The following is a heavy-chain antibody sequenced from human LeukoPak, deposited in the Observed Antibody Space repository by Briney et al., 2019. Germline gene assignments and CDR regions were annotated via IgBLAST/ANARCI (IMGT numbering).Heavy chain of an antibody. V-gene: IGHV1-18*01. CDR1: GYTFTSYG. CDR3: ARDQGSGSSWYSYYLDY. D-gene: IGHD6-13*01. Sequence: ASVKVSCKASGYTFTSYGISWVRQAPGQGLEWMGWISAYNGNTNYAQKLQGRVTMTTDTSTSTAYMELRSLRSDDTAVYYCARDQGSGSSWYSYYLDYWGQGTLVTVSS. CDR2: ISAYNGNT. J-gene: IGHJ4*02.